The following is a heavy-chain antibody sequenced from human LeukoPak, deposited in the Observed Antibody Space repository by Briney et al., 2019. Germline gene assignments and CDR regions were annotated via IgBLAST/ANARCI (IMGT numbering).Heavy chain of an antibody. V-gene: IGHV3-7*01. Sequence: EGSLRLSCTASGFTFSSYWMSWVRQAPGKGLEWVANIKQEGSEKYCVDSVKGRFTISRDNAKNSLYLQMNSLRAEDTAVYYCARDILTGYYSPWGQGTLVTVSS. D-gene: IGHD3-9*01. J-gene: IGHJ5*02. CDR1: GFTFSSYW. CDR2: IKQEGSEK. CDR3: ARDILTGYYSP.